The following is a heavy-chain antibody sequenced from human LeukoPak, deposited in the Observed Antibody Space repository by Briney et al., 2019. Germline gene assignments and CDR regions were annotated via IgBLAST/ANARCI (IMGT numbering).Heavy chain of an antibody. V-gene: IGHV4-39*07. CDR2: IYHSGST. Sequence: SETLSLTCTVSGGSISSSSYYWGWIRQPPGKGLEWIGSIYHSGSTYYNPSLKSRVTISVDTSKNQFSLKLSSVTAADTAVYYCARFSITMIVVVIGSQNAFDIWGQGTMVTVSS. CDR3: ARFSITMIVVVIGSQNAFDI. CDR1: GGSISSSSYY. D-gene: IGHD3-22*01. J-gene: IGHJ3*02.